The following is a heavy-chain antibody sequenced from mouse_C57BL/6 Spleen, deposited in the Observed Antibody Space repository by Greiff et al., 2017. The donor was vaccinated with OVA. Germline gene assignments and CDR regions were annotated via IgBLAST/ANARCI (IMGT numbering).Heavy chain of an antibody. CDR2: IDPSDSYT. CDR3: ARGSNYGDD. V-gene: IGHV1-50*01. Sequence: VKLQQPGAELVKPGASVKLSCKASGYTFTSYWMQWVKQRPGQGLEWIGEIDPSDSYTNYNQKFKGKATLTVDKSSSHAYMQLSSLTSEDSAVYYCARGSNYGDDWGQGTTLTVSS. D-gene: IGHD2-5*01. J-gene: IGHJ2*01. CDR1: GYTFTSYW.